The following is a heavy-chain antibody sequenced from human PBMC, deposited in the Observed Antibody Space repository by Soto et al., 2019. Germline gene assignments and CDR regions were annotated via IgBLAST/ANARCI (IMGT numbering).Heavy chain of an antibody. Sequence: QVHLVQSGAEVKKTGSSVKVSCQSSGGTFNTFFMTWVRQVPGQGLEWMGGILPVFHTPNYADKFKDSVTIIADESTTTVYMELSGFTAEHKDVYFCARAVGRPYSRVFNYCGQGTLVT. CDR2: ILPVFHTP. D-gene: IGHD5-12*01. J-gene: IGHJ4*02. CDR3: ARAVGRPYSRVFNY. V-gene: IGHV1-69*01. CDR1: GGTFNTFF.